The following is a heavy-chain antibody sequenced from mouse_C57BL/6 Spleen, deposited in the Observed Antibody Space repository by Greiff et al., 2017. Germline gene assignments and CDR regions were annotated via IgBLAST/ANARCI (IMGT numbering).Heavy chain of an antibody. D-gene: IGHD1-1*01. CDR1: GFNIKDYY. CDR2: IDREDGET. V-gene: IGHV14-2*01. CDR3: ARGVITTVVATDYLDY. J-gene: IGHJ2*01. Sequence: VQLQQSGAELVKPGASVKLSCTASGFNIKDYYMHWVKQRTEQGLEWIGRIDREDGETKYAPKFQGKATITADTSYNTAYLQLSSLTSEDTAGYYCARGVITTVVATDYLDYWGQGTTLTVSS.